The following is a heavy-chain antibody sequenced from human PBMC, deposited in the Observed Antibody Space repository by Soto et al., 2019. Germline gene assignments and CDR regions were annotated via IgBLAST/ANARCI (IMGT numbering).Heavy chain of an antibody. D-gene: IGHD3-22*01. V-gene: IGHV1-2*02. J-gene: IGHJ4*02. Sequence: ASVKVSCKASGYTFTSYYIHWLRQALGQGLEWMGWINPITGGTNYAPKFQGRVTMTRDTSITTAYMELSRLRSDDTAVYYCARNYYDSSDRDYLDYWGQGTPVTVSS. CDR2: INPITGGT. CDR3: ARNYYDSSDRDYLDY. CDR1: GYTFTSYY.